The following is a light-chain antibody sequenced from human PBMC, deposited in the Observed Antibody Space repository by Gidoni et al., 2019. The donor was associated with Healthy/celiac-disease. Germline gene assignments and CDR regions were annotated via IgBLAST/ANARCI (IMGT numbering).Light chain of an antibody. Sequence: QSALTQPASVSGSPGKSITISCTGTSSDVGGYNYVSWYQQPPGKAPKLMMYEVSNRPSGVSNRFSGSKSGNTASLTISGLQAEDEADYYCSSYTSSSTLVVFGGGTKLTVL. CDR3: SSYTSSSTLVV. CDR1: SSDVGGYNY. J-gene: IGLJ2*01. V-gene: IGLV2-14*01. CDR2: EVS.